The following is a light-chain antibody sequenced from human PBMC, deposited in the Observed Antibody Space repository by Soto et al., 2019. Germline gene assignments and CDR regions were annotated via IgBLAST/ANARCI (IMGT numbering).Light chain of an antibody. Sequence: QSVLTQPPSASGTPGQRVTISCSGSSSNIGSNTVNWYQQLPGTAPKLLTYSNNQRPSGVPDRFSGSKSGTSASLAISGLQSEAEADYYCAAWDDSLNGVVFGGGTKLTVL. CDR3: AAWDDSLNGVV. J-gene: IGLJ2*01. CDR1: SSNIGSNT. V-gene: IGLV1-44*01. CDR2: SNN.